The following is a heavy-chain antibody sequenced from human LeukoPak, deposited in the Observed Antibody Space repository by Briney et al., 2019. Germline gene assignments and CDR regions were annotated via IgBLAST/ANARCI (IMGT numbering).Heavy chain of an antibody. CDR3: ARHESRSSEVSWFDP. CDR1: GYSFTTYW. V-gene: IGHV5-51*01. CDR2: IYPGDSDT. J-gene: IGHJ5*02. Sequence: GESLKISCKAFGYSFTTYWIGWVRQMPGKGLEWMGIIYPGDSDTRYSPSFQGQVTTSADKSISTAYLQWSSLRASDTAMYYCARHESRSSEVSWFDPWGQGTLVTVSS. D-gene: IGHD3-22*01.